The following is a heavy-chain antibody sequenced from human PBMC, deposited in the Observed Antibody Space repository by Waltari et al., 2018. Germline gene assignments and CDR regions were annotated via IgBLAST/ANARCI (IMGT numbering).Heavy chain of an antibody. D-gene: IGHD4-4*01. CDR3: AREEGDYSGGWYFDL. CDR2: IYYSGST. J-gene: IGHJ2*01. V-gene: IGHV4-59*01. Sequence: QVQLQESGPGLVKPSETLSLTCTVSGGSISSYYWSWIRQPPGKGLEWIGYIYYSGSTNYNPSLKSRVTISVDTSKNQFSLKLSSVTAADTAVYYCAREEGDYSGGWYFDLWGRGTLVTVSS. CDR1: GGSISSYY.